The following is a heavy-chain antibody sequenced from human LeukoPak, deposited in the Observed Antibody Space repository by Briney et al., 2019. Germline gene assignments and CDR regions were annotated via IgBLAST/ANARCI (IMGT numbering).Heavy chain of an antibody. V-gene: IGHV3-23*01. CDR2: ISGSGGST. CDR3: AKDHRLTGYGMDV. Sequence: PGGSLRLSCAASGFTFSSYAMSWVRQAPGKGLEWVSAISGSGGSTYYADSVKGRFTISRDNAKNSLYLQMNSLRAEDTALYYCAKDHRLTGYGMDVWGQGTTVTVSS. CDR1: GFTFSSYA. D-gene: IGHD2-21*02. J-gene: IGHJ6*02.